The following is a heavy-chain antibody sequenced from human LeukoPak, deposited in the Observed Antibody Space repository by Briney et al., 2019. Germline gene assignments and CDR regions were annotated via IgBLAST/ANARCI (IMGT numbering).Heavy chain of an antibody. Sequence: GGSLRLSCAVSGFTFNSYSMNWVRQAPGKGLEWVSSISSSSTYIYYADSVKGRLTISRDNAKNSLFLQMNSLRAEDTAVYYCARDANWNYGLYYYYYMDVWGKGTTVTVSS. D-gene: IGHD1-7*01. CDR3: ARDANWNYGLYYYYYMDV. CDR1: GFTFNSYS. J-gene: IGHJ6*03. V-gene: IGHV3-21*01. CDR2: ISSSSTYI.